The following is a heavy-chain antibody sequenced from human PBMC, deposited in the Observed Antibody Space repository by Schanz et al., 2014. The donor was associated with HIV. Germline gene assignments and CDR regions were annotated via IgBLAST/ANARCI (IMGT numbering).Heavy chain of an antibody. CDR1: GFTFSDFW. D-gene: IGHD3-10*01. V-gene: IGHV3-21*06. Sequence: EVHLVESGGGMVQPGGSLRLSCSGFGFTFSDFWMTWVRQAPGKGLEWVSSISSGSSYIYYADSVKGRFTISRDNAKNSLYLQMTGLKAEDTAVYYCARAMLISGTGYWTGENYWGQGTLVIVSS. CDR3: ARAMLISGTGYWTGENY. CDR2: ISSGSSYI. J-gene: IGHJ4*02.